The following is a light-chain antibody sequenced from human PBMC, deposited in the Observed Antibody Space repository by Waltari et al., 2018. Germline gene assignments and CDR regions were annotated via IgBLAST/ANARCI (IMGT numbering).Light chain of an antibody. CDR2: DVS. CDR1: SRAVGGYNY. CDR3: SSYTSSLV. Sequence: QSALTQPASVPGSPGQSIHISCPATSRAVGGYNYVPWFQQHPAKAPKLMIYDVSNRPSGVSNRFSGSKSGNTASLTISGLQAEDEADYYCSSYTSSLVFGGGTKLTVL. J-gene: IGLJ2*01. V-gene: IGLV2-14*03.